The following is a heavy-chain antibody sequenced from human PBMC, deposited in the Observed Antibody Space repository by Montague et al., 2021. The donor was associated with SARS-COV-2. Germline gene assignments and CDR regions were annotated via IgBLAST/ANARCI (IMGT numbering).Heavy chain of an antibody. CDR2: IYYSGST. V-gene: IGHV4-39*01. CDR3: ARQRRGGLVSTPRFFDY. Sequence: SETLSLTCTVSGGSISSSSYYWGWIRQPPGKGLEWIGSIYYSGSTYYXXXLKSRVTISVDTSKNQLSLKLSSVTAADTAVYYCARQRRGGLVSTPRFFDYWGQGTLVTVSS. J-gene: IGHJ4*02. D-gene: IGHD6-19*01. CDR1: GGSISSSSYY.